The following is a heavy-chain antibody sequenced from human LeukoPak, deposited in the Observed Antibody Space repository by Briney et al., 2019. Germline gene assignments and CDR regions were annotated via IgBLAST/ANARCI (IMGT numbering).Heavy chain of an antibody. Sequence: GGSLRLSCAASGFTFDDYAMHWVGQAPGKGLEWVSLISGDGGSTYYADSVKGRFTISRDNSKNSLYLQMNSLRTEDTALYYCARDGGLNTNFDSWGQGTLVTVSS. J-gene: IGHJ4*02. V-gene: IGHV3-43*02. CDR2: ISGDGGST. CDR1: GFTFDDYA. CDR3: ARDGGLNTNFDS. D-gene: IGHD5-12*01.